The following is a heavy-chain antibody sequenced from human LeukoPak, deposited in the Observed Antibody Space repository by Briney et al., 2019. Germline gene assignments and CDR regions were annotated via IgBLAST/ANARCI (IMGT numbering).Heavy chain of an antibody. J-gene: IGHJ3*02. D-gene: IGHD3-10*01. V-gene: IGHV4-4*09. CDR3: AGFSWFYAFDI. Sequence: ETLSLTCTVSGGSISSYYWSWIRPPPGKGLEWIGYIYTSGSTNYNPSLKGRVTISVDTSKNQFSLKLSSVTAADTAVYYCAGFSWFYAFDIWGQGTMVTVSS. CDR2: IYTSGST. CDR1: GGSISSYY.